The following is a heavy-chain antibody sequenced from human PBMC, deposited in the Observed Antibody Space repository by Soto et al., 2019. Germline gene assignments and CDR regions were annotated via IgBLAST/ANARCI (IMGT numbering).Heavy chain of an antibody. CDR2: ISSSSSTI. J-gene: IGHJ4*02. CDR1: GFTFSSYS. CDR3: ARDKLTGDFDY. V-gene: IGHV3-48*01. D-gene: IGHD7-27*01. Sequence: EVQLVESGGGLVQPGGSLRLSCAASGFTFSSYSMNWVRQAPGKGLEWVSYISSSSSTIYYADSVKGRFTISRDNAKNSLYLQMNSRRAEDTAVYYCARDKLTGDFDYWGQGTLVTVSS.